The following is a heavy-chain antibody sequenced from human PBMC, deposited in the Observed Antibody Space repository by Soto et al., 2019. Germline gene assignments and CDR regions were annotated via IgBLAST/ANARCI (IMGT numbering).Heavy chain of an antibody. CDR2: IIPILGIA. CDR1: GGTFNTYT. J-gene: IGHJ3*02. Sequence: QVQLVQSGAEVKTPGSSVKVSCKASGGTFNTYTISWVRQAPGQGLEWMGRIIPILGIAKYAQKFQGRVTITADKSTSTAYMELSSLRSEDTAVYYCAREIAVAGKTSYVFDIWGQWTMVTVSS. V-gene: IGHV1-69*02. D-gene: IGHD6-19*01. CDR3: AREIAVAGKTSYVFDI.